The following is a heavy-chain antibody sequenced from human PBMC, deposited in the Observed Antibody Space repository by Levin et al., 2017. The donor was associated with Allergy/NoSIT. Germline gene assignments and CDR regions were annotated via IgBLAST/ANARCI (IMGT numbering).Heavy chain of an antibody. CDR2: INPDSGVT. V-gene: IGHV1-2*02. Sequence: VASVKVSCKASGYTFTGYYMHWVRQAPGQGLEWMGWINPDSGVTDYAQKFQGRVTMTRDTSISTAYMELSRLRSDDTAVYYCAKRDWHDAFDIWGQGTMVTVSS. J-gene: IGHJ3*02. CDR1: GYTFTGYY. D-gene: IGHD3/OR15-3a*01. CDR3: AKRDWHDAFDI.